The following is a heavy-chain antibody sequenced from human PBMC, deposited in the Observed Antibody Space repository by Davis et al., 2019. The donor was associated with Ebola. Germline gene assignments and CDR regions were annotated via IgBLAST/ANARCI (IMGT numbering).Heavy chain of an antibody. D-gene: IGHD6-13*01. J-gene: IGHJ4*02. CDR3: AREQAAAVDY. V-gene: IGHV4-39*02. CDR2: IYYSGST. Sequence: SETLSLTCTVSACSFSSSSYYWGWIRQPPGKGLEWIGSIYYSGSTYYNPSLKSRVTISVDTSKNQFSLKLSSVTAAETAVYYCAREQAAAVDYWGQGTLVTVSS. CDR1: ACSFSSSSYY.